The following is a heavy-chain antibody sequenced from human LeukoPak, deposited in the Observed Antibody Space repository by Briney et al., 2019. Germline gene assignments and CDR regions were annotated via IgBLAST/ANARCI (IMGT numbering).Heavy chain of an antibody. CDR2: MYSGGTI. CDR1: GFTGSSTY. Sequence: GGSLRLSCAASGFTGSSTYMSGVRQAPGKGLEGVSVMYSGGTIYYADCLKGRFTISRDNSKNTLYLQMNSLRAENRPVYYCTRTAGSRWFSWFDYWGQGTLVTVPS. CDR3: TRTAGSRWFSWFDY. D-gene: IGHD6-13*01. V-gene: IGHV3-66*01. J-gene: IGHJ4*02.